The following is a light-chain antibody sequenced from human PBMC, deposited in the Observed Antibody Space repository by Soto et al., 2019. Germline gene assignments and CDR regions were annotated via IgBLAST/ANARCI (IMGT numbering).Light chain of an antibody. J-gene: IGKJ4*01. CDR1: QSVSSNY. CDR3: QRYGTSLPLT. Sequence: EIVLTQSPGTLSLSPGDRATLSCRASQSVSSNYLAWYQQKPGQAPRLLIYGASSRATGIPDRFSGSGSGTDFTITISRLEPEDFAVYYCQRYGTSLPLTFGGGTEVDTK. V-gene: IGKV3-20*01. CDR2: GAS.